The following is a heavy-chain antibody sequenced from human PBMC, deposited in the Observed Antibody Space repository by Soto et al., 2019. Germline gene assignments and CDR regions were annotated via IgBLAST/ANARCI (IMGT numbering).Heavy chain of an antibody. CDR2: ITDSGAGT. V-gene: IGHV3-23*01. CDR1: GFTFSSYV. D-gene: IGHD6-13*01. Sequence: EVHLLESGGGLVQPGGSLRLSCGGSGFTFSSYVMSWVRQAPGKGLEWVSLITDSGAGTFYADSMKGRFTVSRDNSKSTMYLQMNSLRAEDTAVYYCAKGLIGGRWYAADWGQGTLVTVSS. J-gene: IGHJ4*02. CDR3: AKGLIGGRWYAAD.